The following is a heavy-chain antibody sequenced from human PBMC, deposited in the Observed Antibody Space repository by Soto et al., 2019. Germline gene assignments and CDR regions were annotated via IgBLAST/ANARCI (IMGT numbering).Heavy chain of an antibody. V-gene: IGHV3-13*01. D-gene: IGHD2-15*01. CDR1: GFTFSSYD. CDR2: IDTAGDT. CDR3: ARGRRRYGGKSAYSGMEV. Sequence: GGSLRLSCAASGFTFSSYDMHWVRQATGKGLEWVSAIDTAGDTNYPGSVKGRFTISRENAENSLFLQLNSLRAEDTAVYYCARGRRRYGGKSAYSGMEVWGQGTTVTVSS. J-gene: IGHJ6*02.